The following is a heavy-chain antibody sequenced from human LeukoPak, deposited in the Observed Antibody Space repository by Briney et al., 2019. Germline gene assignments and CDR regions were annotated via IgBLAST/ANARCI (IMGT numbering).Heavy chain of an antibody. Sequence: PGGSLRLSCAASGFTFSSYAMSWIRQPPGKGLEWIGEINHSGSTNYNPSLKSRVTISVDTSKDQFSLKLSSVTAADTAVYYCARGQGYYYDSSGPYGYWGQGTLVTVSS. J-gene: IGHJ4*02. CDR1: GFTFSSYA. CDR3: ARGQGYYYDSSGPYGY. V-gene: IGHV4-34*01. CDR2: INHSGST. D-gene: IGHD3-22*01.